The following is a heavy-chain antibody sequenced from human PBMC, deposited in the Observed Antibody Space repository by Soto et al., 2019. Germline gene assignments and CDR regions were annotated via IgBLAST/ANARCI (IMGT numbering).Heavy chain of an antibody. CDR2: MNPNSGNT. D-gene: IGHD3-10*01. Sequence: GASVKVSCKASGYTFTSYDINWVRQATGQGLEWMGWMNPNSGNTGYAQKFQGRVTMTRNTSISTAYMELSSLRSEDTAVYYCARARITMVRGVTPGPGNWFGPWGQGTLVTVSS. V-gene: IGHV1-8*01. CDR3: ARARITMVRGVTPGPGNWFGP. J-gene: IGHJ5*02. CDR1: GYTFTSYD.